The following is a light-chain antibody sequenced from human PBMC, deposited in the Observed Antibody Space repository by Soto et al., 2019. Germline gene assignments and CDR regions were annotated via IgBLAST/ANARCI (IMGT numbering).Light chain of an antibody. J-gene: IGLJ1*01. CDR1: NSDIGAGYD. CDR3: QSFDSRLMEAV. V-gene: IGLV1-40*01. CDR2: GNN. Sequence: QSVLTQPPSVSGAPGQRVTISCTGSNSDIGAGYDVHWYQQHLPGTAPKLLIYGNNNRPSGVPDRFSGSKSGTSASLAITGLQADDEADYYCQSFDSRLMEAVFGTGTKVTVL.